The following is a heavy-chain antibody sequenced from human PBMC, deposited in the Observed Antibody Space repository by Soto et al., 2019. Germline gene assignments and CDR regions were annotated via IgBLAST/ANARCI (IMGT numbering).Heavy chain of an antibody. D-gene: IGHD3-10*01. CDR2: ISAYNGNT. V-gene: IGHV1-18*04. CDR1: GYTFTSYG. J-gene: IGHJ6*02. CDR3: AREWFRYYYYGMDV. Sequence: ASVKVSCKASGYTFTSYGISWVRQAPGQGLEWMGWISAYNGNTNYAQKLQGRVTMTTDTSTSTAYMELRSLRSDDTAVYSCAREWFRYYYYGMDVWGQGTTVTVSS.